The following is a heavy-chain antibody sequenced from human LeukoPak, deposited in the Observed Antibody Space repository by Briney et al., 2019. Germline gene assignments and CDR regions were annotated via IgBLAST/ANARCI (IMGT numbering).Heavy chain of an antibody. CDR3: AKDTDYYAGLDA. V-gene: IGHV3-9*01. J-gene: IGHJ6*02. D-gene: IGHD3-16*01. CDR2: ICWNRGSK. CDR1: GFIFDDYG. Sequence: GGSLRLSCIASGFIFDDYGMHWVRHGPGKGLEWVSGICWNRGSKGYADPVKGRFTISRDNAKNALYLQMNSLRTEDTALYYCAKDTDYYAGLDAWGQGTTVTVSS.